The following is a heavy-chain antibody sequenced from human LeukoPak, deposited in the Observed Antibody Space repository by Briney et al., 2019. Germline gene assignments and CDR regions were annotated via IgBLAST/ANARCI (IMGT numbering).Heavy chain of an antibody. CDR1: GFTFDDYA. D-gene: IGHD3-22*01. J-gene: IGHJ4*02. Sequence: PGGSLRLSCAASGFTFDDYAMHWVRQAPGKGLEWVAVISYDGSNKYYADSVKGRFTISRDNSKNTLYLQMNSLRAEDTAVYYCARDRESVGYYYDSSGYYLFDYWGQGTLVTVSS. CDR3: ARDRESVGYYYDSSGYYLFDY. CDR2: ISYDGSNK. V-gene: IGHV3-30-3*01.